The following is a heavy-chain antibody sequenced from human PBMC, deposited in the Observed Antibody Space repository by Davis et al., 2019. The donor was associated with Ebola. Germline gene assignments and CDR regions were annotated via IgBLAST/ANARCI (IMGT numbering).Heavy chain of an antibody. CDR3: ATRRSHYDFWSGSLYAFDI. CDR1: GYTLTELS. Sequence: ASVKVSCKVSGYTLTELSMHWVRQAPGKGLEWMGGFDPEDGETIYAQKFQGRVTMTEDTSTDTAYMELSSLRSEDTAVYYCATRRSHYDFWSGSLYAFDIWGQGTMVTVSS. J-gene: IGHJ3*02. V-gene: IGHV1-24*01. D-gene: IGHD3-3*01. CDR2: FDPEDGET.